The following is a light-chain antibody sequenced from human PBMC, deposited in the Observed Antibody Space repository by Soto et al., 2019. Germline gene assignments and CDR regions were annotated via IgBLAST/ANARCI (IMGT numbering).Light chain of an antibody. Sequence: DIQMTQSPSTLSASVGDRVTITCRASEIITNRLAWYQQKPGKAPKVLIYDASNLESGVPSRFSGFRSGTEFTLTISSLQPDDFATYYCQHYGGMWTFGQGTKVDNK. CDR3: QHYGGMWT. J-gene: IGKJ1*01. CDR2: DAS. CDR1: EIITNR. V-gene: IGKV1-5*01.